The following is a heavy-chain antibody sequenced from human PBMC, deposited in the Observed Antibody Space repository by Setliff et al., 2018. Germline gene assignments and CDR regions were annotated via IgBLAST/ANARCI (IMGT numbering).Heavy chain of an antibody. CDR2: ITGNSDRI. D-gene: IGHD6-25*01. CDR1: GFTFHDYA. V-gene: IGHV3-9*01. CDR3: VRDTTSGWMLTN. J-gene: IGHJ4*02. Sequence: GGSLRLSCAASGFTFHDYAMHWVRQAPGKGLEWVSGITGNSDRIAYADSLKGRFTISRDNAKNTLYLQMNSLRAEDTAVYYCVRDTTSGWMLTNWGQGTLVTVSS.